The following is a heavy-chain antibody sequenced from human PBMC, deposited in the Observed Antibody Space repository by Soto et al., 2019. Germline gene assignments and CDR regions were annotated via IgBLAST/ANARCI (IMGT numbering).Heavy chain of an antibody. V-gene: IGHV1-46*01. D-gene: IGHD2-21*01. CDR2: INPSGGST. CDR1: GYTFTSYY. J-gene: IGHJ3*02. CDR3: ARVYRKIRALESLTFKVMGALDI. Sequence: ASVKVSCKASGYTFTSYYMHWVRQAPGQGLEWMGIINPSGGSTSYAQKFQGRVTMTRDTSTSTVYMELSSLRPEDTAVYYSARVYRKIRALESLTFKVMGALDIWGQGTMFTVS.